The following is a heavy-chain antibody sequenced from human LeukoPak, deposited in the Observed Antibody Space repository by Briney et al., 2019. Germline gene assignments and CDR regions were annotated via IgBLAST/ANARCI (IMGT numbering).Heavy chain of an antibody. CDR1: GFTFSNYW. D-gene: IGHD3-3*01. CDR3: TRGDPDF. Sequence: GGSLRLSCVASGFTFSNYWMQWVRQAPGKGLEWVANINQDGRAQYYVDSVKGRFTISKDSATNSLYLQMNSLRVDDTAVYFCTRGDPDFWGQGTLVTVSS. CDR2: INQDGRAQ. J-gene: IGHJ4*02. V-gene: IGHV3-7*01.